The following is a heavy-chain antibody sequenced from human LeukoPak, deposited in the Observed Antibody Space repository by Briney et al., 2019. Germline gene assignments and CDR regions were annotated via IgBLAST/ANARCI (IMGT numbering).Heavy chain of an antibody. Sequence: TSETLSLTCTVSGGSISSSSYYWGWIRQPPGKGLEWIGSIYYSGSTNYNPSLKSRVTISVDTSKNQFSLKLSSVTAADTAVYYCARDYYDSSGVDAFDIWGQGTMVTVSS. CDR1: GGSISSSSYY. CDR3: ARDYYDSSGVDAFDI. D-gene: IGHD3-22*01. CDR2: IYYSGST. V-gene: IGHV4-39*07. J-gene: IGHJ3*02.